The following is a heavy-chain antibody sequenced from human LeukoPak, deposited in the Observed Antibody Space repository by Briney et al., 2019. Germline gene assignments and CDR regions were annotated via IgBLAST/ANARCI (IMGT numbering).Heavy chain of an antibody. D-gene: IGHD3-3*01. CDR3: AKGGLRFRSWFDP. J-gene: IGHJ5*02. V-gene: IGHV3-23*01. CDR2: ISGSGGST. Sequence: GGSLRLSCAASGFTVSSNYMSWVRQAPGKGLEWVSAISGSGGSTYYADSVKGRFTISRDNSKNTLYLQMNSLRAEDTAVYYCAKGGLRFRSWFDPWGQGTLVTVSS. CDR1: GFTVSSNY.